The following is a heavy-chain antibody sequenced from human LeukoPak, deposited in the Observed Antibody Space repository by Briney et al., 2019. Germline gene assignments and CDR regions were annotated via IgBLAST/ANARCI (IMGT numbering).Heavy chain of an antibody. CDR2: ISSSGSTK. CDR1: GFTFSSYE. CDR3: ARIGAGSSRDY. V-gene: IGHV3-48*03. J-gene: IGHJ4*02. D-gene: IGHD6-13*01. Sequence: GGSLRLSCAASGFTFSSYEINWVRQAPGKGLEWVSYISSSGSTKYYPDSVKGRFTISRDNAKNSLFLQMNSLRAEDTAVYYCARIGAGSSRDYWGQGTLVTVSS.